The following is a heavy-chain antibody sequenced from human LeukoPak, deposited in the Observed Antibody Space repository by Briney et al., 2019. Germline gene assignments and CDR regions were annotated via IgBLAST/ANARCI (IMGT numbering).Heavy chain of an antibody. V-gene: IGHV3-23*01. Sequence: GGSLRLSCAASGFTFSSYGMSWVRQAPGKGLEWVSAISGSGGSTYYADSVKGRFTISRDNSKNTLYLQMNSLRAEDTAVYYCAKDEVRGVIPTNFDYWGQGTLVTVSS. CDR2: ISGSGGST. J-gene: IGHJ4*02. CDR3: AKDEVRGVIPTNFDY. CDR1: GFTFSSYG. D-gene: IGHD3-10*01.